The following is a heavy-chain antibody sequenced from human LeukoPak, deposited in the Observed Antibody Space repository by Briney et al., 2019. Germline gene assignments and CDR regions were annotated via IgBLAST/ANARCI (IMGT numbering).Heavy chain of an antibody. CDR3: ATDGAGFDT. J-gene: IGHJ5*02. V-gene: IGHV3-11*01. CDR2: INIGGTNT. CDR1: GFTFNDYY. Sequence: GGSLRLSCAASGFTFNDYYMSWIRQAPGKGLEWLSYINIGGTNTHYADSVKGRFTISRDSAKKSLYLEMNNLRAEDTAVYYCATDGAGFDTWGQGVLITVSS.